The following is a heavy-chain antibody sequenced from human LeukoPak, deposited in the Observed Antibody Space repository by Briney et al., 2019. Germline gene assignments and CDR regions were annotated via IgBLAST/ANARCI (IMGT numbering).Heavy chain of an antibody. CDR2: IWYGGSNK. Sequence: PGGSLRLSCAASGFTFSSYGMHWVRQAPGKGLEWVAVIWYGGSNKYYADSVKGRFTISRDNSKNTLYLQMNSLRAEDTAVYYCARGNYYYYYGMDVWGKGTTVTVSS. CDR3: ARGNYYYYYGMDV. J-gene: IGHJ6*04. V-gene: IGHV3-33*01. CDR1: GFTFSSYG.